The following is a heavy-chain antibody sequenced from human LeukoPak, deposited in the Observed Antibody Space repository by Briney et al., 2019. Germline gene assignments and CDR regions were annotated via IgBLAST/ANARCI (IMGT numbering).Heavy chain of an antibody. CDR1: GFTFDDYT. Sequence: GGSLRLSCAASGFTFDDYTMHWVRQAPGKGLEWVSLISWDGGSTYYADSVKGRFTISRDNSKNTLYLQMNSLRAEDTAVYYCARNAYYYDSSGSQSSTTYFDYWGQGTLVTVSS. CDR3: ARNAYYYDSSGSQSSTTYFDY. J-gene: IGHJ4*02. CDR2: ISWDGGST. V-gene: IGHV3-43*01. D-gene: IGHD3-22*01.